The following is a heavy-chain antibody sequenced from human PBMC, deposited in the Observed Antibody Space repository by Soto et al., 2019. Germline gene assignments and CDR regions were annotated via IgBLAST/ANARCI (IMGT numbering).Heavy chain of an antibody. V-gene: IGHV5-10-1*01. CDR2: IDPSDSYT. CDR3: ARYRYCSSTSCYISYGMDV. CDR1: GYSFTSYW. J-gene: IGHJ6*02. Sequence: GESLKISCKGSGYSFTSYWISWVRQMPGKGLEWMGRIDPSDSYTNYSPSFQGHVTISADKSISTAYLQWSSLKASDTAMYCCARYRYCSSTSCYISYGMDVWGQGTTVTVSS. D-gene: IGHD2-2*01.